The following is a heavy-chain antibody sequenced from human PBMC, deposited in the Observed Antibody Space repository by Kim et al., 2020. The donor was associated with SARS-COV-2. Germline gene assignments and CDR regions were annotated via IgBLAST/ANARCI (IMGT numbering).Heavy chain of an antibody. CDR2: VSHDAVDT. V-gene: IGHV3-23*01. CDR3: ATETWYRMNY. D-gene: IGHD6-13*01. CDR1: GFTFTYFA. J-gene: IGHJ4*02. Sequence: GGSLRLSCAASGFTFTYFAMNWVRQAPGRGLEWLSTVSHDAVDTFYPDSVKGRFTISRDNSRNTVYLQMRNLRAEDTAIYYCATETWYRMNYWGRGTLVTVSS.